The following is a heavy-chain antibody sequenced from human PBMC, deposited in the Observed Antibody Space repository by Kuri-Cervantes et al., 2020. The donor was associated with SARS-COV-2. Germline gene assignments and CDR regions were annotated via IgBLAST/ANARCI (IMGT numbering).Heavy chain of an antibody. CDR3: ARELDDFWSGYSRRGYYYYYMDV. Sequence: SCTVSGGSISSGSYYWSWIRQPAGKGLEWIGRIYTSGSTNYNPSLKSRVTISVDTSKNQFSLKLSSVTAADTAVYYCARELDDFWSGYSRRGYYYYYMDVWGKGTTVTVSS. D-gene: IGHD3-3*01. V-gene: IGHV4-61*02. J-gene: IGHJ6*03. CDR2: IYTSGST. CDR1: GGSISSGSYY.